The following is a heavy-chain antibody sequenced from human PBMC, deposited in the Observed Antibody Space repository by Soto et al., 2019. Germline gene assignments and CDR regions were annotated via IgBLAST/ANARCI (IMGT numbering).Heavy chain of an antibody. Sequence: QITLKESGPTLVKPTETITLTCTYSGFSLSTTGVAVSWIRQPPGKALEWLALIYWDDDKRYSPSLKTRLAIAKDTSKNQVVLTLTNADPVDTATYFCAHRPPPWERRKVNWFGSWGQGTLVTVSS. V-gene: IGHV2-5*02. J-gene: IGHJ5*01. CDR3: AHRPPPWERRKVNWFGS. CDR2: IYWDDDK. D-gene: IGHD1-26*01. CDR1: GFSLSTTGVA.